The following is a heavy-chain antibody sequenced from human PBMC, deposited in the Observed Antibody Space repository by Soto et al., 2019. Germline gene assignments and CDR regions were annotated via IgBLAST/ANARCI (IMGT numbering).Heavy chain of an antibody. CDR3: AKGMLIVVVVAATDY. V-gene: IGHV3-23*01. J-gene: IGHJ4*02. CDR2: ISGSGGST. D-gene: IGHD2-15*01. CDR1: GFPLCGYV. Sequence: GGGLRLSCAASGFPLCGYVMGWGRPGPGKGLEWVSAISGSGGSTYYADSVKGRFTISRDNSKNTLYLQMNSLRAEDTAVYYCAKGMLIVVVVAATDYWGQGTLVTVSS.